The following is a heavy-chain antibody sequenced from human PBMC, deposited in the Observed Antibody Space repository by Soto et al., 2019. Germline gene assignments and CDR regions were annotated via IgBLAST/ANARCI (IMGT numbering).Heavy chain of an antibody. V-gene: IGHV3-7*03. Sequence: PVGSVRLSCAASGFTFGSNWMSWVRQAPGKGLEWVANIKRDGSEKYYVDSVKGRFTISRDNAKNILYLQMNSLRADDTAVYYCASLEWESTGYADYWGQGTLVTVSS. CDR1: GFTFGSNW. CDR3: ASLEWESTGYADY. D-gene: IGHD3-3*01. CDR2: IKRDGSEK. J-gene: IGHJ4*02.